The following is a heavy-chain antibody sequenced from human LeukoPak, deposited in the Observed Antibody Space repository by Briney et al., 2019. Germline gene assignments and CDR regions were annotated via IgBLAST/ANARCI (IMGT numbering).Heavy chain of an antibody. CDR3: ARDHCGGDCYSGSFDY. V-gene: IGHV1-18*01. D-gene: IGHD2-21*02. CDR2: ISAYNGNT. Sequence: GASVKVSCKASGYTFTSYGISWVRQAPGQGLEWMGWISAYNGNTNYAQKLQGRVTMTTDTSTSTAYMELRSLRSEDTAVYYCARDHCGGDCYSGSFDYWGQGTLVTVSS. J-gene: IGHJ4*02. CDR1: GYTFTSYG.